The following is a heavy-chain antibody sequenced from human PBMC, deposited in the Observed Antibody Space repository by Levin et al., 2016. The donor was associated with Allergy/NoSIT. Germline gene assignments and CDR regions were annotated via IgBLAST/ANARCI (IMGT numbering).Heavy chain of an antibody. CDR1: GGSFSGYY. CDR3: ARGSGSYLN. J-gene: IGHJ4*02. CDR2: INHSGGT. D-gene: IGHD3-10*01. Sequence: SETLSLTCAVYGGSFSGYYWSWIRQPPGKGLEWIGEINHSGGTNYNPSLKSRVTISVDTSKIQFSLKLSSLTAADTAVYYCARGSGSYLNWGQGTLVTVSS. V-gene: IGHV4-34*01.